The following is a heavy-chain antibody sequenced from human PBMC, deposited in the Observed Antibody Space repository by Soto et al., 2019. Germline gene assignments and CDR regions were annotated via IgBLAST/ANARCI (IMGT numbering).Heavy chain of an antibody. CDR1: GFTFSSYS. J-gene: IGHJ5*02. V-gene: IGHV3-48*02. D-gene: IGHD4-4*01. CDR2: ISSSSSTI. Sequence: EVQLVESGGGLVQPGGSLRLSCAASGFTFSSYSMNWVRQAPGKGLEWVSYISSSSSTIYYADSVKGRFTISRDNAKKSLYLQMNSLRDEDTAVYYCARESNQLNWFDPWGQGPLVTVSS. CDR3: ARESNQLNWFDP.